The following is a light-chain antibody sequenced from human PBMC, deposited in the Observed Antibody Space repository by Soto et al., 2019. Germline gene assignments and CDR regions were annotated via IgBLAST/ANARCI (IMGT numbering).Light chain of an antibody. CDR2: DPS. Sequence: DIQMTQSPSSLSASVGDRVTITCRVSQDISNYLNWYQQRPGKAPKLLIYDPSNLERGVPSRFSGTRSGTHFTFAITSLQPEDVATYYCQQSDSLPITFGQGTRLEI. CDR1: QDISNY. V-gene: IGKV1-33*01. J-gene: IGKJ5*01. CDR3: QQSDSLPIT.